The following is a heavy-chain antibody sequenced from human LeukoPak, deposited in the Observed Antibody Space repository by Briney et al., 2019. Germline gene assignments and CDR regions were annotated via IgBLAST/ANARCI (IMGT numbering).Heavy chain of an antibody. CDR2: ITNSGTTI. V-gene: IGHV3-11*01. J-gene: IGHJ1*01. Sequence: GGSLRLSCAASGFTFTDYYMSWIRQAPGKGLEWVSYITNSGTTIYYADSVKGRFTISRDNAKNSLYLQMNSLRAEDTAVYYCTTAPLGYCSSNSCYFNFQHWGQGTLVSVSS. D-gene: IGHD2-2*01. CDR3: TTAPLGYCSSNSCYFNFQH. CDR1: GFTFTDYY.